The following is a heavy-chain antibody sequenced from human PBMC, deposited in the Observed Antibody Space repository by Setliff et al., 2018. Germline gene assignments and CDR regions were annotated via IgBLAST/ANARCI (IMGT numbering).Heavy chain of an antibody. D-gene: IGHD3-16*01. J-gene: IGHJ3*01. CDR2: ISAYNGNT. V-gene: IGHV1-18*01. CDR3: ARSDHLVVDGFDV. Sequence: ASVKVSCKASGYTFISYGISWVRQAPGQGLEWMGWISAYNGNTNYAQKLQGRVTMTTDTSTSTAYMELRSLRSDDTAVYFCARSDHLVVDGFDVWGQGTMVTVSS. CDR1: GYTFISYG.